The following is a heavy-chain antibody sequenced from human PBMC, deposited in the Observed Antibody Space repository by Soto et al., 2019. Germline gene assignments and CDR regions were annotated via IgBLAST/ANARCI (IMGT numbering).Heavy chain of an antibody. CDR2: INHSGST. V-gene: IGHV4-34*01. J-gene: IGHJ4*02. CDR1: GGSFSGYY. CDR3: ASMSQIAVAGTFDY. D-gene: IGHD6-19*01. Sequence: PSETLSLTCAVYGGSFSGYYWSWIRQPPGKGLEWIGEINHSGSTNYNPSLKSRVTISVDTSKNQFSLKLSSVTAADTAVYYCASMSQIAVAGTFDYWGQGTLVTVSS.